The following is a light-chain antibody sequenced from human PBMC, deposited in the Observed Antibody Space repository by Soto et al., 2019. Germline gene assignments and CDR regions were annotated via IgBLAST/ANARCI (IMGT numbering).Light chain of an antibody. CDR3: QQYNPYSPWT. Sequence: DIQMTQSPPTLSASVGDRVTISCRASQSITGWLAWFQQKPGKASKLLISKASKLESGVPSRFSGSGSGTDFTLTISGLQPDDFATYYCQQYNPYSPWTFGQGTKVDIK. CDR1: QSITGW. J-gene: IGKJ1*01. V-gene: IGKV1-5*03. CDR2: KAS.